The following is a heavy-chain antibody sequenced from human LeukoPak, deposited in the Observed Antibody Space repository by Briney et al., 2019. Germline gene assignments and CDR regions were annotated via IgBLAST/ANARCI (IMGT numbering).Heavy chain of an antibody. CDR2: INPNSGDT. J-gene: IGHJ5*02. D-gene: IGHD5-18*01. CDR3: ARDGYISGSGLFDP. V-gene: IGHV1-2*02. Sequence: ASVKVSCKASGYTFTGYYVHWVRQAPGQGLEWMGWINPNSGDTKYAQRFQGRVTMTRDTAITTVYMELSRLRSDDTAVYYCARDGYISGSGLFDPWGQGTLVTVSS. CDR1: GYTFTGYY.